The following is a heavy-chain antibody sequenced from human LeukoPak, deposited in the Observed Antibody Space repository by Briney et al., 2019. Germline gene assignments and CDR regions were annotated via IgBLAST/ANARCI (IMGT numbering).Heavy chain of an antibody. V-gene: IGHV3-23*01. CDR3: AKTNGALYYFDY. D-gene: IGHD4-17*01. CDR1: GFTFSSYA. CDR2: ISGSGGST. Sequence: GGSLRLSCAASGFTFSSYAMSWVRQAPGKGLEWVSAISGSGGSTYYADSVRGRFTISRDNSKNTLYLQMNSLRAEDTAVYYCAKTNGALYYFDYWGQGTLVTVSS. J-gene: IGHJ4*02.